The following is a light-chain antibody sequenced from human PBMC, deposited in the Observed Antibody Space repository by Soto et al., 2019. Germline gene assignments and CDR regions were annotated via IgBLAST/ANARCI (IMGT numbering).Light chain of an antibody. CDR2: EIF. Sequence: QSALTQPASVSASPGQSISISCSGTTNDVGAFDYVSWYQQHPGKAPKLIIYEIFNRPSGLSNRFSCSKSGNTASLTISGLQADDEAYYYCSSYTTNNTHVFGGGTKLTVL. J-gene: IGLJ2*01. V-gene: IGLV2-14*01. CDR1: TNDVGAFDY. CDR3: SSYTTNNTHV.